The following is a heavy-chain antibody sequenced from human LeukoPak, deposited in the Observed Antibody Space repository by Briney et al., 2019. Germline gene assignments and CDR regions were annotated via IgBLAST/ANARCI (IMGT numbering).Heavy chain of an antibody. D-gene: IGHD2-2*01. CDR1: GFTFSSYA. Sequence: GGSLRLSCAASGFTFSSYAMSWVRQAPGKGLEWVSAISGSGGSTYYADSVKGRFTISRDNAKSSVFLQMNSLRAEDTAVYYCARVGGHCTSTSCPPPDYWGQGTLVTVSS. J-gene: IGHJ4*02. CDR3: ARVGGHCTSTSCPPPDY. V-gene: IGHV3-23*01. CDR2: ISGSGGST.